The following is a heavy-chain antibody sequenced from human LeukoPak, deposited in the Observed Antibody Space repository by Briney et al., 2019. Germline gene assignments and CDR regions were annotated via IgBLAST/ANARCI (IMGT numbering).Heavy chain of an antibody. CDR1: GFTFSSYA. V-gene: IGHV3-23*01. CDR2: ISGSGGST. J-gene: IGHJ4*02. CDR3: AKTGGGFIVVLVAA. Sequence: GGSLRLSCAASGFTFSSYAMSWVRQAPGKGLEWVSGISGSGGSTYYADSVKGRFTISRDNSKNTLYLQMTSLRAEDTALYYCAKTGGGFIVVLVAAWGQGTLVTVSS. D-gene: IGHD2-15*01.